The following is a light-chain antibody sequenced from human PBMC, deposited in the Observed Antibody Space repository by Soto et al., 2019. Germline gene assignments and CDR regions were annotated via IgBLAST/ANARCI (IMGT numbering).Light chain of an antibody. V-gene: IGKV1-5*01. J-gene: IGKJ2*01. Sequence: DIQMTQSPSTLSASIGDRVTITCRASQSLNGRFAWYQQKPGRPPKLLIYDVSFLESGVPSRFSGSGSGTDFNLTISSLRPDDFATFYCQQYKVYPYTFGQGARLDIQ. CDR2: DVS. CDR3: QQYKVYPYT. CDR1: QSLNGR.